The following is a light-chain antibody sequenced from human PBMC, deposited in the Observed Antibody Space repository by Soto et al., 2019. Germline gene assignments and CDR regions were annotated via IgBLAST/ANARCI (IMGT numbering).Light chain of an antibody. J-gene: IGKJ1*01. V-gene: IGKV3-15*01. CDR3: QQYYDWPRT. CDR1: QGIISN. CDR2: GAS. Sequence: DTVMTQSPVTLSGSPGERVTLSCRASQGIISNLAWYQQKRGQAPRVLIYGASTRATGVPDRFSGSGSGTEFTLTITSLQSEDSAIYYCQQYYDWPRTFG.